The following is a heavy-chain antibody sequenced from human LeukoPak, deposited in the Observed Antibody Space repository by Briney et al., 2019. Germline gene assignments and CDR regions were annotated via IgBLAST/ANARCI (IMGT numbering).Heavy chain of an antibody. J-gene: IGHJ6*03. CDR1: GGTFSSYA. D-gene: IGHD6-13*01. Sequence: SVKVSCKASGGTFSSYAISWVRQAPGQGLEWMGRIIPIFGTANYAQKFQGRVTITTDESTSTAYMELSSLRSEHTAVYYCATRELVQDYYYMDVWGKGTTVTVSS. CDR3: ATRELVQDYYYMDV. CDR2: IIPIFGTA. V-gene: IGHV1-69*05.